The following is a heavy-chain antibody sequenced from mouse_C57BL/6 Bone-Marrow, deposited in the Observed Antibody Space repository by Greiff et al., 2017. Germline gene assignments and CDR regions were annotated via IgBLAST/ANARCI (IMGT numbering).Heavy chain of an antibody. D-gene: IGHD1-1*01. Sequence: LVESGAELARPGASVKLSCKASGYTFTSYGISWVKQRTGQGLEWIGEIYPRSGNTYYNEKFKGKATLTADKSSSTAYMELRSLTSEDSAVYFCARRDYYGSSCFFDYWGQGTTLTVSS. CDR2: IYPRSGNT. V-gene: IGHV1-81*01. CDR1: GYTFTSYG. CDR3: ARRDYYGSSCFFDY. J-gene: IGHJ2*01.